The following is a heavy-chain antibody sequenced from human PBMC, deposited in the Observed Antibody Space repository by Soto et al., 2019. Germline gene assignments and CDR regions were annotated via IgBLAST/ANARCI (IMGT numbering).Heavy chain of an antibody. CDR2: ISYDGSNK. D-gene: IGHD2-2*01. Sequence: PGGSLRLSCAASGFTFSSYVMHWVRQAPGKGLEWVAVISYDGSNKYYADSVKGRFTISRDNSKHTLSLQMNSLRPEDTAVYYCAKDLEGYCTTTSCYTYFGLDVWGQGTTVTVSS. CDR1: GFTFSSYV. CDR3: AKDLEGYCTTTSCYTYFGLDV. J-gene: IGHJ6*02. V-gene: IGHV3-30*18.